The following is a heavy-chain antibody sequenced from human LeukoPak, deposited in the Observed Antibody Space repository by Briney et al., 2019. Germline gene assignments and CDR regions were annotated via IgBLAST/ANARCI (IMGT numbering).Heavy chain of an antibody. Sequence: GASVKVSCKASGYTFTSYGISWVRQAPGQGLERMGWISAYNGNTNYAQKLQGRVTMTTGTSTSTAYMELRSLRSDDTAVYYCARDSLYCSSTGCYELTDYWGQGTLVTVSS. V-gene: IGHV1-18*01. CDR1: GYTFTSYG. CDR3: ARDSLYCSSTGCYELTDY. J-gene: IGHJ4*02. CDR2: ISAYNGNT. D-gene: IGHD2-2*01.